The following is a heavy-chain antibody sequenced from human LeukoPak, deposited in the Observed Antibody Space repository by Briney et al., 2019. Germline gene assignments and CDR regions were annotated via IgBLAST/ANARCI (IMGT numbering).Heavy chain of an antibody. Sequence: GRSLRLSCAASGFTFSSYAMHWVRQAPGKGLEWVAVISYDGSNKYYADSVKGRLTISRDNAKNSLYLQMNSLRAEDTAVYYCARDNVVRGAPEFDYWGQGTLATVSS. D-gene: IGHD3-10*01. J-gene: IGHJ4*02. CDR2: ISYDGSNK. CDR3: ARDNVVRGAPEFDY. V-gene: IGHV3-30-3*01. CDR1: GFTFSSYA.